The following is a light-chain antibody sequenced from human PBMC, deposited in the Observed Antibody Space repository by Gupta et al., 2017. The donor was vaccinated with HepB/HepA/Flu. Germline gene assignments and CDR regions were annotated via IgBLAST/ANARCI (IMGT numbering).Light chain of an antibody. CDR2: DVN. CDR1: SSDVGGYKY. J-gene: IGLJ1*01. Sequence: QSALTQPASVYGSPGQSITISCTGTSSDVGGYKYVSWYQQHPGKAPKLMIYDVNNRPSGVSNRFSGSKSGNTASLTISGLQPEDEADYYCTSYTSSITYVFGTGTKVTVL. V-gene: IGLV2-14*03. CDR3: TSYTSSITYV.